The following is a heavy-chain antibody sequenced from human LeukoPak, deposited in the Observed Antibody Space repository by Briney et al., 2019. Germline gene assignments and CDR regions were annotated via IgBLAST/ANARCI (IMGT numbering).Heavy chain of an antibody. Sequence: ASVKVSCKASGYTFTGYYMHWVRQAPGQGLEWMGWINPNSGGANYAQKFQGRVTMTRDTSISTAYMELSRVRSDDTAVYYCARVGALTGWNYYGSGSYHGMDVWGQGTTVTVSS. CDR3: ARVGALTGWNYYGSGSYHGMDV. CDR2: INPNSGGA. V-gene: IGHV1-2*02. D-gene: IGHD3-10*01. J-gene: IGHJ6*02. CDR1: GYTFTGYY.